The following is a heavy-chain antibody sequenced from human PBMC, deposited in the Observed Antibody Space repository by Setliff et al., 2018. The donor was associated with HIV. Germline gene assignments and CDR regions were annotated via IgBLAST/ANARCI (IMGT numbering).Heavy chain of an antibody. CDR3: ARGYDFWSGKAPHWFDP. D-gene: IGHD3-3*01. CDR2: IFHTGST. CDR1: GASISSGNW. J-gene: IGHJ5*02. Sequence: KTSETLSLTCAVSGASISSGNWWSWVRQSPGKGLEWIGEIFHTGSTNYNPSLKSRITISVDTSKNHFSLNVSSLTAADTALYYCARGYDFWSGKAPHWFDPWGQGTLVTVSS. V-gene: IGHV4-4*02.